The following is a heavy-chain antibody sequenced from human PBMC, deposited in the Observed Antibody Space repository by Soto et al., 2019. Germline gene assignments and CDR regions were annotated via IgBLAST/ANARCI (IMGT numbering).Heavy chain of an antibody. D-gene: IGHD2-2*01. CDR2: ISSSSSYI. J-gene: IGHJ4*02. V-gene: IGHV3-21*01. CDR3: ARDSCSSTSCFD. CDR1: GFSFSSYS. Sequence: EVQLVESGGGLVKPGGSLRLSCAASGFSFSSYSMNWVRQAPGKGQEWVSSISSSSSYIYYADSVKGRFTISRDNAKNSLYLQMNSLRAADTAVYYCARDSCSSTSCFDWGQGTLVTVSS.